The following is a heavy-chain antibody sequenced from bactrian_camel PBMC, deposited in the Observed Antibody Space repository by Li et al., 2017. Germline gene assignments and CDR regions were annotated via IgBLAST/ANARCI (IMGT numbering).Heavy chain of an antibody. J-gene: IGHJ4*01. V-gene: IGHV3S40*01. CDR3: ATDALHGLGSPSN. CDR1: EFTFSKYV. Sequence: LVESGGGLVQPGGSLRLSCTAAEFTFSKYVTYWLRQAPGKGLEWVSTINGYGGSAYFADPVKGRFTISRDNAKNTVDLQMNNLESGDTALYYCATDALHGLGSPSNWGQGTQVTVS. D-gene: IGHD5*01. CDR2: INGYGGSA.